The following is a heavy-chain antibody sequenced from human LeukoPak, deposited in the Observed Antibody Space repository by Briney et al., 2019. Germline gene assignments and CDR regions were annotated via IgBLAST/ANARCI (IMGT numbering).Heavy chain of an antibody. CDR2: IYYSGST. CDR3: ARSINSGGYYN. Sequence: SETLSLTCTVSGGSISSYYWSWIRQPPGKGLEWIGYIYYSGSTNYNPSLKSRVTMSVDTSKNQFSLKLSSVTAADTAVYYCARSINSGGYYNWGQGTLVTVSS. CDR1: GGSISSYY. J-gene: IGHJ4*02. V-gene: IGHV4-59*12. D-gene: IGHD3-22*01.